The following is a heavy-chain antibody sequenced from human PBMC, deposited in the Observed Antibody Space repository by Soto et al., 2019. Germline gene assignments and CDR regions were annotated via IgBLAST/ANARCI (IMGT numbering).Heavy chain of an antibody. D-gene: IGHD2-2*01. CDR1: GGTFNTFA. Sequence: QVQLVQSGAEVKKAGSSVKVSCNVSGGTFNTFAISWVRQAPGQGLEWMGGIIPILGPAFYAQKFQGRVTITADKSTNAAYLELSSLRSEDTAVYYCAGAAQRYFDYWGQGTLVTVSS. V-gene: IGHV1-69*06. CDR3: AGAAQRYFDY. CDR2: IIPILGPA. J-gene: IGHJ4*02.